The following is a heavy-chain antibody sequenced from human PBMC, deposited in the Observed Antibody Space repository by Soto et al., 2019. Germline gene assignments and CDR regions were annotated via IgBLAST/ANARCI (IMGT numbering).Heavy chain of an antibody. CDR2: IYWDDDK. D-gene: IGHD3-10*01. CDR3: AHRWCIGFGELWGGDYFDY. V-gene: IGHV2-5*02. CDR1: GFSLSTSGVG. Sequence: QITLKESGPTLVKPTQTLTLTCTFSGFSLSTSGVGVGWIRQPPGKALEWLALIYWDDDKRYSPSLKSRLTITKDTSKNQVVLTITNMDPVDTATYYCAHRWCIGFGELWGGDYFDYWGQGNLVTVSS. J-gene: IGHJ4*02.